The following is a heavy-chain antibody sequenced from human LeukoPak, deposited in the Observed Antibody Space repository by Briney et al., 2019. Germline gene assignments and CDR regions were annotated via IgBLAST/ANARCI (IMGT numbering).Heavy chain of an antibody. V-gene: IGHV3-74*01. D-gene: IGHD1-26*01. Sequence: PGGSLRLSCAASGFTFSTYWMHWVRQAPGKGLLWVSRINTDGSITNYADSVKGRFTISTDNAQNTLYLQMNSLRSEDTAVYYCARVPPSVGEATSEYFQDWGQGTLVTVSS. CDR3: ARVPPSVGEATSEYFQD. J-gene: IGHJ1*01. CDR2: INTDGSIT. CDR1: GFTFSTYW.